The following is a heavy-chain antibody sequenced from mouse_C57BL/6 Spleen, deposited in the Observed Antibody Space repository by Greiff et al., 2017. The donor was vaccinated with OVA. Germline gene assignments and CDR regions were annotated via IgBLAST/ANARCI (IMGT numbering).Heavy chain of an antibody. J-gene: IGHJ4*01. V-gene: IGHV3-6*01. CDR1: GYSITSGYY. CDR2: ISYDGSN. CDR3: ARNGYFEGHAMDY. D-gene: IGHD2-3*01. Sequence: VQLQESGPGLVKPSQSLSLTCSVTGYSITSGYYWNWIRQFPGNKLEWMGYISYDGSNNYNPSLKNRISITRDTSKNQFFLKLNSVTTEDTATYYCARNGYFEGHAMDYWGQGTSVTVSS.